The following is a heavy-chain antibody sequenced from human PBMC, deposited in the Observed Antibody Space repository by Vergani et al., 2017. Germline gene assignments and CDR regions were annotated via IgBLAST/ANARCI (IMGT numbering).Heavy chain of an antibody. Sequence: QLVESGGGLVQPGGSLRLSCAASGFTFSSYSMSWVRQAPGRGLAWVSSISGPGLSTYYADSVKGRFTISRDDSKNTVYLQINSLRAEDTAFYYCADLYGDDGFSPFWGQGTLVTVSS. J-gene: IGHJ4*02. CDR3: ADLYGDDGFSPF. CDR2: ISGPGLST. CDR1: GFTFSSYS. D-gene: IGHD4/OR15-4a*01. V-gene: IGHV3-23*04.